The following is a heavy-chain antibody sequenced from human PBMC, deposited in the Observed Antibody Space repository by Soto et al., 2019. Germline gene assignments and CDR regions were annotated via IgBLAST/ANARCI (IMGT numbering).Heavy chain of an antibody. CDR1: GFTFSSYG. V-gene: IGHV3-33*01. Sequence: AGSLTLSCEVSGFTFSSYGWHWVRQAPGKGLEWVAVIWYDGSNKYYADAVQGRFTISRDKSKNTLYLQMNSLRDEATSVYYWARDSAARRFDYWGRGTLVTVSS. D-gene: IGHD6-6*01. CDR3: ARDSAARRFDY. CDR2: IWYDGSNK. J-gene: IGHJ4*02.